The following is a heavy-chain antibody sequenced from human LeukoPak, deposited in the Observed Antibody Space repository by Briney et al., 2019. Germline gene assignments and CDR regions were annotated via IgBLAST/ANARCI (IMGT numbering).Heavy chain of an antibody. D-gene: IGHD5-24*01. CDR3: ASGDGYNFY. Sequence: GSSVKVSCKTSGGTFSSYAISWVRQAPGQGLEWMGRIIPILGIANYAQKFQGRVTITADKSTSTAYMELSSLRSEDTAVYYCASGDGYNFYWGQGTLVTVSS. V-gene: IGHV1-69*04. CDR1: GGTFSSYA. J-gene: IGHJ4*02. CDR2: IIPILGIA.